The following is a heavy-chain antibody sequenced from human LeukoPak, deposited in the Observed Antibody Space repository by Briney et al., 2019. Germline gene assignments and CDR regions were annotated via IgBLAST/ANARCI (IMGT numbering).Heavy chain of an antibody. CDR3: ARALFAGAFYGMDV. D-gene: IGHD3-10*01. CDR2: ISYDGSNK. J-gene: IGHJ6*02. CDR1: GFTFSSYA. V-gene: IGHV3-30-3*01. Sequence: PGRSLRLSCAASGFTFSSYAMHWVRQASGKGLEWVAVISYDGSNKYYADSVKGRFTISRDNSKNTLYLQMNSLRAEDTAVYYCARALFAGAFYGMDVWGQGTTVTVSS.